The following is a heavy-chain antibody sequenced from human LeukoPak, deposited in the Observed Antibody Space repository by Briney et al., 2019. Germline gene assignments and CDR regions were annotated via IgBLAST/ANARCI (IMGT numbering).Heavy chain of an antibody. Sequence: GGSLRLSCAASGFTFSSYAMSWVRQVPGTGLEWVSAISASGDDTYYADFVKGRFTISRDNSKNTLYLQMNGLRAEDTAVYYCAKDRVVIMPASLNYWGQGTLVTVSS. J-gene: IGHJ4*02. V-gene: IGHV3-23*01. CDR3: AKDRVVIMPASLNY. CDR2: ISASGDDT. D-gene: IGHD2-21*01. CDR1: GFTFSSYA.